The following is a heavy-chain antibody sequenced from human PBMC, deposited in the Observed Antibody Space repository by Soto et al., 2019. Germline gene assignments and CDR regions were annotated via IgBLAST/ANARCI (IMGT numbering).Heavy chain of an antibody. CDR1: GFTFSSYG. D-gene: IGHD3-3*01. V-gene: IGHV3-30*18. Sequence: PGGSLRLSCAASGFTFSSYGMHWVRQAPGKGLEWVAVISYDGSNKYYADSVKGRFTISRDNSKNTLYLQMNSLRAEDTDVYYCAKAREYYDFWSGYDLFDYWGQGTLVTVSS. CDR2: ISYDGSNK. J-gene: IGHJ4*02. CDR3: AKAREYYDFWSGYDLFDY.